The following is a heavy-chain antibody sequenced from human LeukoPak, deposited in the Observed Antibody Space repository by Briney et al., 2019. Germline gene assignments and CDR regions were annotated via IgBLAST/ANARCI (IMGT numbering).Heavy chain of an antibody. CDR2: IYHSGST. V-gene: IGHV4-4*02. CDR1: GGSISSSNW. CDR3: ARRYYYGSGSYEP. Sequence: SGSLSLTCAVSGGSISSSNWWSWVRQPPGKGLEWIGEIYHSGSTNYNPSLKSRVTISVDKSKNQFSLKLSSVTAADTAVYYCARRYYYGSGSYEPWGQGTLVTVSS. J-gene: IGHJ4*02. D-gene: IGHD3-10*01.